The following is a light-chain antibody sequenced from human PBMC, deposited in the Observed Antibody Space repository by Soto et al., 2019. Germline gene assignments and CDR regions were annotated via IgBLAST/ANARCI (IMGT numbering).Light chain of an antibody. CDR1: QSLRSSY. J-gene: IGKJ2*01. V-gene: IGKV3-20*01. CDR2: GAS. Sequence: EVVLTQSPNTLSLSPGERATLSCWASQSLRSSYLAWYQRKPGQAPRLLMFGASRRATGIPDRFNGSGSGTDFILTISRLEPEDVAVYYCQQHGTSPYAFGQWTKVDIK. CDR3: QQHGTSPYA.